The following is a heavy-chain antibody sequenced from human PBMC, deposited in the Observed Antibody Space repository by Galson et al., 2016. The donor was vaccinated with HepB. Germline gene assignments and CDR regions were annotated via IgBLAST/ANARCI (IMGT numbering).Heavy chain of an antibody. Sequence: CAISGDSVTNDDTIWNWIRQSPSRGLEWLGRTYYRSQWFNEYAVSVKSRITINSDTYRNQFSLQLDSVTPDDTAAYFCTRGYMHTGMDVWGQGTTVTVSS. V-gene: IGHV6-1*01. D-gene: IGHD5-18*01. J-gene: IGHJ6*02. CDR2: TYYRSQWFN. CDR3: TRGYMHTGMDV. CDR1: GDSVTNDDTI.